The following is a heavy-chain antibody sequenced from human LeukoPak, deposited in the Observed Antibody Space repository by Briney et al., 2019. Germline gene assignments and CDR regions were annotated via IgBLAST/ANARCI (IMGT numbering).Heavy chain of an antibody. V-gene: IGHV4-34*01. CDR3: ARGPSTTGVLAGYYLGYYFDY. D-gene: IGHD3-9*01. J-gene: IGHJ4*02. CDR2: INHSGST. Sequence: PSETLSLTCAVNGGSFSGYYWSWIRQPPGKGLEWIGDINHSGSTSYNPSLESRVTMSVDTSKSQFSLSLSSVTAADTAVYYCARGPSTTGVLAGYYLGYYFDYWGQGTLVTVSS. CDR1: GGSFSGYY.